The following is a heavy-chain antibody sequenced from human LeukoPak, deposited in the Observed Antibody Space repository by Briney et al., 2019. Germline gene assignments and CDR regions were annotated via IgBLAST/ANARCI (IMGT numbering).Heavy chain of an antibody. J-gene: IGHJ6*03. CDR1: GFTFSSYA. Sequence: GGSLRLSCAASGFTFSSYAMSWVRQAPGKGLEWVSAISGSGGSTYYADSVKGRFTISRDNSKNTMYLQMNSLRAGDTAVYYCARDRGRYCMDVWGKGTTVTISS. V-gene: IGHV3-23*01. CDR2: ISGSGGST. CDR3: ARDRGRYCMDV. D-gene: IGHD6-25*01.